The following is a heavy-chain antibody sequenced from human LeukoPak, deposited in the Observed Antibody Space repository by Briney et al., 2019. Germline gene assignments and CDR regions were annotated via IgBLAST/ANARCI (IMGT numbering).Heavy chain of an antibody. CDR1: GFTFSTYA. J-gene: IGHJ4*02. V-gene: IGHV3-30*04. Sequence: GGSLRLSCAVSGFTFSTYAMHWVRQAPGKGLEWLAVISFDGKYKFYADSVRGRFTISRDDSTNTLYLQMSSLRAEETAVYYCARPLRGQVPEGFDYWGQGTLVTVSS. CDR2: ISFDGKYK. CDR3: ARPLRGQVPEGFDY.